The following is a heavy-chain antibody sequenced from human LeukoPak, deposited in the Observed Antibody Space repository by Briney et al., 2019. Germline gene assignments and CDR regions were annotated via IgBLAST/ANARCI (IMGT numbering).Heavy chain of an antibody. CDR2: IFPGDSDT. CDR1: GYSFSSYW. CDR3: ARRNDYYGLDV. Sequence: GESLKISCKDSGYSFSSYWIGWVRQMPGKGLEWMGIIFPGDSDTRYSPSFQGHVTISADKSISTAYMQWNSLKASDTAMYFCARRNDYYGLDVWGQGTTVTVSS. V-gene: IGHV5-51*01. J-gene: IGHJ6*02. D-gene: IGHD2-8*01.